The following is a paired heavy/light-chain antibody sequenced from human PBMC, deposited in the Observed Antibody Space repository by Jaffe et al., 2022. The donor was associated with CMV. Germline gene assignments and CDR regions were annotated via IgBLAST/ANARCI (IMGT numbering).Light chain of an antibody. CDR2: GDE. V-gene: IGLV6-57*04. J-gene: IGLJ3*02. CDR3: QSYNGINNWV. CDR1: SGSIASNY. Sequence: NFILTQPQSVSESPGKTVTISCTRSSGSIASNYVQWYQQRPGSAPTTVIYGDEQRPSGVPDRFSGSIDSSSNSASLTISGLKTEDEADYYCQSYNGINNWVFGGGTKLTVL.
Heavy chain of an antibody. CDR1: GFTFTTYD. V-gene: IGHV3-21*01. Sequence: EVQLVESGGGLVKPGGSLRLSCAASGFTFTTYDMNWVRQAPGKGLEWVSSISGSSGYIYYADSVKGRFTISRDNAKNSLYLQMNSLRAEDTAIYYCATQRIAVAGKGNVDYWGQGTLVTVSS. CDR3: ATQRIAVAGKGNVDY. D-gene: IGHD6-19*01. CDR2: ISGSSGYI. J-gene: IGHJ4*02.